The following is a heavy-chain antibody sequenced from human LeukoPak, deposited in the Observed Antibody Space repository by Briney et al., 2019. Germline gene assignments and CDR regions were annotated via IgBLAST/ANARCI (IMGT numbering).Heavy chain of an antibody. Sequence: PGRSLRLSCAASGFTFSSYGMHWVRQAPGKGLEWVAVIWYDGSNKYYADSVKGRFTISRDNAKNSLYLQMNSLRAEDTAVYYCARDREGYYYDSSGHINGNRWFDPWGQGTLVTVSS. D-gene: IGHD3-22*01. CDR3: ARDREGYYYDSSGHINGNRWFDP. CDR1: GFTFSSYG. V-gene: IGHV3-33*01. J-gene: IGHJ5*02. CDR2: IWYDGSNK.